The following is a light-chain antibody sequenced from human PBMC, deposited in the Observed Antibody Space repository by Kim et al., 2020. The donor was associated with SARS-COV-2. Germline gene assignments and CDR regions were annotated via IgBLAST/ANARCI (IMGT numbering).Light chain of an antibody. CDR2: TTN. Sequence: TVTRTGGLSSGSVSTTNYPSSYQWTPGQAPLTLIYTTNTRSSGVPDRFSGSILGNKAALIITGAQADDESTYYCVLYMSSGGWVFGGVTQLTVL. V-gene: IGLV8-61*01. CDR1: SGSVSTTNY. CDR3: VLYMSSGGWV. J-gene: IGLJ3*02.